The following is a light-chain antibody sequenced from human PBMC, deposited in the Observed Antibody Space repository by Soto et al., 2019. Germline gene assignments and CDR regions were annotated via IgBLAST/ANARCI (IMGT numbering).Light chain of an antibody. CDR3: QQYNSYWTWT. CDR2: KAS. V-gene: IGKV1-5*03. CDR1: QSISSW. Sequence: DIQMTQSPSTLSASVGDRVTITCRASQSISSWLAWYQQKPGKAPKLLIYKASSLESGVPSRFSGSGSGTEFTLTVSSLQPDDFATYYCQQYNSYWTWTFGQGTKVE. J-gene: IGKJ1*01.